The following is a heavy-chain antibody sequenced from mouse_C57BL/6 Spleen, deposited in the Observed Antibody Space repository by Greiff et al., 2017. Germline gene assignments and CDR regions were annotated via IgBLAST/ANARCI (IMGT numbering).Heavy chain of an antibody. J-gene: IGHJ4*01. CDR2: LYNGSGNN. D-gene: IGHD1-1*01. CDR1: GYSFTSYY. CDR3: AAWVTTVVATSDAMYY. V-gene: IGHV1-66*01. Sequence: VKLQQSGPDLVQPGASVKISCEASGYSFTSYYIPWVKQRPGQGLEWIGWLYNGSGNNKYNEKFKGQVTLTADTSSSTAYMQLSSLTSEDSAVYYCAAWVTTVVATSDAMYYWGQGTSVTVSS.